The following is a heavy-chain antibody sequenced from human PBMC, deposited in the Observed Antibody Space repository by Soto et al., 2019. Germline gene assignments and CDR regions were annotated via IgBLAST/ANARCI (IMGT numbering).Heavy chain of an antibody. J-gene: IGHJ5*02. V-gene: IGHV1-69*13. D-gene: IGHD2-15*01. CDR3: AREDSDCSGGSCENWFDP. CDR1: GGTFSSYA. CDR2: IIPIFGTA. Sequence: SVKVSCKASGGTFSSYAISWVRQAPGQGLEWMGGIIPIFGTANYAQKFQGRVTITADESTSTAYMELSSLRSEDTAVYYCAREDSDCSGGSCENWFDPWGQGTLVTVSS.